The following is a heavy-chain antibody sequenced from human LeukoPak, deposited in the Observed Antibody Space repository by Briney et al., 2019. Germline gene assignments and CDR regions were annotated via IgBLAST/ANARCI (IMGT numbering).Heavy chain of an antibody. J-gene: IGHJ4*02. D-gene: IGHD6-6*01. V-gene: IGHV3-7*01. Sequence: SGGSLRLSCAASGFTFSSYWMSWVRQAPGKGLEWVANIKQDGSEKYYVDSVKGRFTISRDNAKNTLYLQMNNLRAEDTAMYYCARDQRVTGRQDIDYWGQGTLVIVSS. CDR3: ARDQRVTGRQDIDY. CDR1: GFTFSSYW. CDR2: IKQDGSEK.